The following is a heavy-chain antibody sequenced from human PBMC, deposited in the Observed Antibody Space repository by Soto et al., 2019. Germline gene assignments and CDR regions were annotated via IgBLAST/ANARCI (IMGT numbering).Heavy chain of an antibody. D-gene: IGHD5-18*01. Sequence: QVQLVESGGGLVKPGGSLRLSCAASGFTFSDYYMSWIRQAPGKGLEWVSYISRSSSYTNYADSVKGRFTISRDHAKXXXXXXXXXXXXXXXXXXXXXXXSLPVDTAMAPFDYWGQGTLVTVSS. V-gene: IGHV3-11*05. CDR1: GFTFSDYY. CDR3: XXXSLPVDTAMAPFDY. J-gene: IGHJ4*02. CDR2: ISRSSSYT.